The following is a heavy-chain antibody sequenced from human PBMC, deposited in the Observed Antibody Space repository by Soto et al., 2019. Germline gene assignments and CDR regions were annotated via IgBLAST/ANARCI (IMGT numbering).Heavy chain of an antibody. V-gene: IGHV3-53*04. CDR3: ARGPGYCSSTSCYAGYYYYYMDV. CDR1: GFTVSSNY. Sequence: EVQLVESGGGLVQPGGSLRLSCAASGFTVSSNYMSWVRQAPGKGLEWVSVIYSGGSTYYADSVKGRFTISRHNSKNTLYLQMNSLRAEDTAVYYCARGPGYCSSTSCYAGYYYYYMDVWGKGTTVTVSS. D-gene: IGHD2-2*03. J-gene: IGHJ6*03. CDR2: IYSGGST.